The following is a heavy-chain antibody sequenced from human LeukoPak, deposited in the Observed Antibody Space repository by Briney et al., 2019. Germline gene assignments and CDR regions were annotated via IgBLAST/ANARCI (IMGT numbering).Heavy chain of an antibody. CDR3: AREQPFFYDSSGYYYAY. CDR2: IWYDGSNK. V-gene: IGHV3-33*01. J-gene: IGHJ4*02. CDR1: GFTFSTYG. D-gene: IGHD3-22*01. Sequence: GGSLRLSCAASGFTFSTYGMHWVRQAPGKGLEWVAVIWYDGSNKYYADSVKGRFTISRDNSKNTLYLQMNSLRAEDTAVYYCAREQPFFYDSSGYYYAYWGQGTLVTVSS.